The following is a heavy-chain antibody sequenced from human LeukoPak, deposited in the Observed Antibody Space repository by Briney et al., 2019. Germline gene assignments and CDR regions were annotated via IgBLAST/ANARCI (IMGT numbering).Heavy chain of an antibody. CDR3: ARLAIFYGWFDP. CDR1: GGSISSSSYY. D-gene: IGHD3-9*01. Sequence: SETLSLTCTVSGGSISSSSYYWGWIRQPPGKGLEWIGSIYYSGSTYYNPSLKSRVTISADTSKNQFSLKLSSVTAADTAVYYCARLAIFYGWFDPWGQGALVTVSS. CDR2: IYYSGST. J-gene: IGHJ5*02. V-gene: IGHV4-39*01.